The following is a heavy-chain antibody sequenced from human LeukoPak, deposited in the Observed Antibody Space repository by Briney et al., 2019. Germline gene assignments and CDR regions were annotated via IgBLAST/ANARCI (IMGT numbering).Heavy chain of an antibody. D-gene: IGHD6-19*01. CDR2: ISYDGSNK. V-gene: IGHV3-30-3*01. CDR1: GFTFSSYA. J-gene: IGHJ4*02. CDR3: ARARRLAVDY. Sequence: GSLRLSCAASGFTFSSYAMHWVRHAPGKGLEWGAVISYDGSNKYYADSVKGRFTISRDNSKNTLYLQMNSLRAEDTAVYYCARARRLAVDYWGQGTLVTVSS.